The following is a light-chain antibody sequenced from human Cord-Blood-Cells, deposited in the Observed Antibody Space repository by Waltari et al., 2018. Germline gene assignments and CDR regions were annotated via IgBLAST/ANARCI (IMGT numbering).Light chain of an antibody. CDR2: QDS. CDR1: QLGDKY. CDR3: QAWDSSTAGV. Sequence: SYELTQPPSVSVSPGQTASLTCSGDQLGDKYACWYQQKPGQSPVLVIYQDSKRPSGIPERFSGSTSGNTATLTISGTQAMDEADYYCQAWDSSTAGVFGGGTKLTVL. V-gene: IGLV3-1*01. J-gene: IGLJ2*01.